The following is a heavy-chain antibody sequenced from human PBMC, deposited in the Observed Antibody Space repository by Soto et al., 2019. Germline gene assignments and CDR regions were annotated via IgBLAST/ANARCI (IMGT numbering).Heavy chain of an antibody. CDR3: VFGAWNEYFFDF. CDR2: FWYDASDK. CDR1: GFTFTSYS. Sequence: QVQVVESGGGVVPPGGSLRLSCVVSGFTFTSYSMHWVRQAPGKGLEWVSTFWYDASDKTYADSVEGRFTISRNPSRSTLFLQMDNLRADDTAIYYCVFGAWNEYFFDFWGQEILVTVSP. V-gene: IGHV3-33*01. D-gene: IGHD3-10*02. J-gene: IGHJ4*02.